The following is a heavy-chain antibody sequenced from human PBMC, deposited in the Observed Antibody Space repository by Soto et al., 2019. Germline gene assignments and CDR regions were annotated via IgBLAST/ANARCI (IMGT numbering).Heavy chain of an antibody. J-gene: IGHJ6*01. CDR1: VGSSSGYY. Sequence: SEALRLPSAFYVGSSSGYYWSWIRQPAGRGLDRLGEINHSGSTNYNPSLKSRVTISVDTSKNQFSLKLSSVTAADTAVYYCAREGQRITIFGVVILPGGYYGMDVWGQGTTVTVSS. CDR2: INHSGST. D-gene: IGHD3-3*01. V-gene: IGHV4-34*01. CDR3: AREGQRITIFGVVILPGGYYGMDV.